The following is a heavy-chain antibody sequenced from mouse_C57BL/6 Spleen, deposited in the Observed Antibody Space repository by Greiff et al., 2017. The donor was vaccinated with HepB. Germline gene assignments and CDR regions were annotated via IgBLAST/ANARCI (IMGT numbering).Heavy chain of an antibody. CDR2: ISSGGSYT. Sequence: EVKLVESGGDLVKPGGSLKLSCAASGFTFSSYGMSWVRQTTDKRLEWVATISSGGSYTYYPDSVKGRFTISRDNAKNTLYLQMSSLKSEDTAMYYCARNYGSSYGAMDYWGQGTSVTVSS. D-gene: IGHD1-1*01. J-gene: IGHJ4*01. CDR3: ARNYGSSYGAMDY. CDR1: GFTFSSYG. V-gene: IGHV5-6*01.